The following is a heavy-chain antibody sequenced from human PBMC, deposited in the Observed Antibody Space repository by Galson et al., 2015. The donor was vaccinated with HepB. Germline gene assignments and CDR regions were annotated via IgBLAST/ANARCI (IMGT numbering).Heavy chain of an antibody. CDR3: ARAGRVYVGYDTDYYSGS. D-gene: IGHD1-1*01. Sequence: SVKVSCKVSGGTFSTYEVNWGRQGPGQGLEWMGGTIPIFGEAKYAPKFQGRVTITADESTSTAYMELRNLTPADTAIYYCARAGRVYVGYDTDYYSGSGGRGTLV. V-gene: IGHV1-69*13. CDR2: TIPIFGEA. CDR1: GGTFSTYE. J-gene: IGHJ4*02.